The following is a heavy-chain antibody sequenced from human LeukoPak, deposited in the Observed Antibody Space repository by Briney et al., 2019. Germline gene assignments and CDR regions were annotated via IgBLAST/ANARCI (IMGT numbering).Heavy chain of an antibody. CDR1: GDSISNGHYY. V-gene: IGHV4-39*01. CDR3: ARLNPLEHLFSFYFDS. D-gene: IGHD3-3*01. CDR2: ISSRGST. Sequence: SETLSLTCSVSGDSISNGHYYWGWIRQPPGKGLEWLATISSRGSTFYNPSLKSRVTISVDTSKNQISLNLSSVTASDTSLYYCARLNPLEHLFSFYFDSWGQGILATVSS. J-gene: IGHJ4*02.